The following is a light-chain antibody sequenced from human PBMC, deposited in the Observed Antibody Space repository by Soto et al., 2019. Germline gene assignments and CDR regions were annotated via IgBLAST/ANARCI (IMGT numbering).Light chain of an antibody. V-gene: IGKV3-11*01. CDR3: QQRSNWPIT. J-gene: IGKJ5*01. CDR1: QSVSSY. Sequence: EMLLTQSPATPSLSPGERATLSCMASQSVSSYLAWYQQKPGQAPRLLIYDASNRATGIPARFSGSGSETDFTLTISSLEPEDFAVYYCQQRSNWPITFGQGTRLEI. CDR2: DAS.